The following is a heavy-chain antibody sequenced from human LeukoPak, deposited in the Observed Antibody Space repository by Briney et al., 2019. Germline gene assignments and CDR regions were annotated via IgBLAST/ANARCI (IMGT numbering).Heavy chain of an antibody. CDR3: AAGMAARGKYYFDY. CDR2: IYPGDSYT. D-gene: IGHD6-13*01. J-gene: IGHJ4*02. V-gene: IGHV5-51*01. CDR1: GYIFTSYW. Sequence: GESLQISCKGSGYIFTSYWIGWVRQMPGKGLERMGIIYPGDSYTRYSPSFQGQVTISADKSISTACLQWSSLKASDTAMYYCAAGMAARGKYYFDYWGQGTLVTVSS.